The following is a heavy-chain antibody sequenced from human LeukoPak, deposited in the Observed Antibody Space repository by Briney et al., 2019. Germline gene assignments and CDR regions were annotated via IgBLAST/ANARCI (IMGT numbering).Heavy chain of an antibody. CDR1: GGSMNSDTHY. CDR3: ARQTGSGLFILP. V-gene: IGHV4-39*01. CDR2: ISYSGNT. D-gene: IGHD3/OR15-3a*01. Sequence: PSETLSLTCIVSGGSMNSDTHYWGWIRQTPGRGLEWIGVISYSGNTYYNASLKSQVSISIDTSKNQFSLRLTSVTAADTAVYYCARQTGSGLFILPGGQGTLVTVSS. J-gene: IGHJ4*02.